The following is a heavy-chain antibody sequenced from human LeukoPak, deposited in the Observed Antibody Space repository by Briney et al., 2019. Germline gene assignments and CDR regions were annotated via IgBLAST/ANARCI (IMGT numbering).Heavy chain of an antibody. CDR1: GFTFSSHG. Sequence: GGSLRLSCVASGFTFSSHGMHWVRQAPGKGLEWVAFIRYDGSNKYYADSLKGRFTISRDNAKRSLYLQMNSLRAEDTAVYYCARLRNVGGNPHPFNVWGQGTTVTVSS. J-gene: IGHJ3*01. V-gene: IGHV3-30*02. CDR3: ARLRNVGGNPHPFNV. D-gene: IGHD4-23*01. CDR2: IRYDGSNK.